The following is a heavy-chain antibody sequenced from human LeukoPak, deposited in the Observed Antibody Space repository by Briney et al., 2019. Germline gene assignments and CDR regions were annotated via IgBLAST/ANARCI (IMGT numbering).Heavy chain of an antibody. V-gene: IGHV3-30*18. J-gene: IGHJ4*02. CDR1: GFTFSSYG. CDR3: AKDGGSLTYYFDY. CDR2: ISYDGSNK. Sequence: GGSLRLSCAASGFTFSSYGMHWVRQAPGKGLEWVAVISYDGSNKYYADSVKGRFTISRDNSKNTLYLQMNSLTAEDTAVYYCAKDGGSLTYYFDYWGQGTLVTVSS. D-gene: IGHD1-26*01.